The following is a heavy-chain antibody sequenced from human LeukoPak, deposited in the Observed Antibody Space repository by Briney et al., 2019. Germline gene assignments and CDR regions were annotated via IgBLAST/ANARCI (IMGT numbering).Heavy chain of an antibody. D-gene: IGHD6-6*01. CDR3: ATLAAPSAPYYFDY. V-gene: IGHV5-51*01. J-gene: IGHJ4*02. Sequence: GESLKISCKSSGYSFISYWIGWVRQMPGKGLEWMGIIYPGGSDIRYSPSSQGQVTISVDKSISTAYLQWSSLKASDTAMYYCATLAAPSAPYYFDYWGQGTLVTVSS. CDR2: IYPGGSDI. CDR1: GYSFISYW.